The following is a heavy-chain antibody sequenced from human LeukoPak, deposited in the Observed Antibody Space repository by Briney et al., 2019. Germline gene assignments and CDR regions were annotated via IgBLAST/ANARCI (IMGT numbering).Heavy chain of an antibody. V-gene: IGHV4-4*07. CDR2: IYTSGST. CDR3: ARSEQLRYFDRGAFDY. J-gene: IGHJ4*02. Sequence: SETLSLTCTVSGGSISSYYWSWIRQPAGKGLEWIGRIYTSGSTNYNPSLKSRVTMSVDTSKNQFSLKLSSVTAADTAVYYSARSEQLRYFDRGAFDYWGQGTLVTVSS. D-gene: IGHD3-9*01. CDR1: GGSISSYY.